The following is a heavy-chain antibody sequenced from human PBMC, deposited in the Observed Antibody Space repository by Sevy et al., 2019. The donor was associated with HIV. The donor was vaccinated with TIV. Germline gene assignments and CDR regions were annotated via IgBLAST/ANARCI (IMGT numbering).Heavy chain of an antibody. CDR1: GFTFSSYA. J-gene: IGHJ4*02. D-gene: IGHD6-13*01. V-gene: IGHV3-30-3*01. CDR2: ISYDGSNK. Sequence: GGSLRLSCAASGFTFSSYAMHWVRQAPGKGLEWVAVISYDGSNKYYANSVKGRFTISRDNSKNTLYLQMNSLRAEDTAVYHCARDERAAAGTGYFDYWGQGTLVTVSS. CDR3: ARDERAAAGTGYFDY.